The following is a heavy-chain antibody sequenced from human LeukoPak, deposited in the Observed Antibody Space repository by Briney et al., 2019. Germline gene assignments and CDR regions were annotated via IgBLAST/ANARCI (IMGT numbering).Heavy chain of an antibody. D-gene: IGHD4-17*01. CDR2: ISGSGGST. Sequence: GGTLRLSCAASGFTFSSYGMSWVRQAPGKGLEWVSAISGSGGSTYYADSVKGRFTISRDNSKNTLYLQMNSLRAEDTAVYYCAKGGSAVTPIFDYWGQGTLVTVSS. CDR3: AKGGSAVTPIFDY. J-gene: IGHJ4*02. V-gene: IGHV3-23*01. CDR1: GFTFSSYG.